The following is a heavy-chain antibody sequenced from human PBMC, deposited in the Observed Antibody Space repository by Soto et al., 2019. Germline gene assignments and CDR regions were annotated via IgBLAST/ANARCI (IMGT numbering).Heavy chain of an antibody. D-gene: IGHD3-22*01. J-gene: IGHJ4*02. V-gene: IGHV4-30-2*06. CDR1: GGSISSGGYS. CDR2: LYHSGST. CDR3: ARAPARYYYDSSGYYYGDYFDY. Sequence: QLQLQESGSGLVKPSQTLSLTCAVSGGSISSGGYSWSWIRQSPGKGLEWIGYLYHSGSTYYNPSLKSRVTISVDRSTNQFSLKLSSVTAADTAVYYCARAPARYYYDSSGYYYGDYFDYWGQGTLVTVSS.